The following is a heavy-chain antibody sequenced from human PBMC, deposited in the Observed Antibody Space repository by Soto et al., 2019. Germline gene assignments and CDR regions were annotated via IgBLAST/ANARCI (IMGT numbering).Heavy chain of an antibody. Sequence: PGGSLRLSCSASGFTFKSYAMTWVRQAPGKGLEWVSTISDDGGSTYYADSVKGRFTISRDNSKKTLFLQMNSLRVEDTAVYYCARGLVPAAKTSLNDYWGQGTLVTVSP. D-gene: IGHD2-2*01. CDR3: ARGLVPAAKTSLNDY. J-gene: IGHJ4*02. V-gene: IGHV3-23*01. CDR1: GFTFKSYA. CDR2: ISDDGGST.